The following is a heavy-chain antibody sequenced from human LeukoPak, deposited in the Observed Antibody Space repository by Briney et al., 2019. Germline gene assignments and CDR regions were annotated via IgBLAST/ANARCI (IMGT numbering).Heavy chain of an antibody. J-gene: IGHJ4*02. CDR2: ISSSGSTI. Sequence: GGSLRLSCAASGFTFSSYEMNWVRQAPGKGLEWVSYISSSGSTIYYADSVKGRFTISRDNAKNSLYLQMNSLRAEDTAVYYCARGGSGWYYFDYWGQGTLVTVSP. CDR1: GFTFSSYE. CDR3: ARGGSGWYYFDY. D-gene: IGHD6-19*01. V-gene: IGHV3-48*03.